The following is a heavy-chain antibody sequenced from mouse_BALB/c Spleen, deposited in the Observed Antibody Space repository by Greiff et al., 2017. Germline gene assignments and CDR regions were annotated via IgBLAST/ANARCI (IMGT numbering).Heavy chain of an antibody. CDR1: GYSITSDYA. J-gene: IGHJ2*01. Sequence: EVQLQQSGPGLVKPSQSLSLTCTVTGYSITSDYAWNWIRQFPGNKLEWMGYISYSGSTSYNPSLKSRISITRDTSKNQFFLQLNSVTTEDTATYYCARTQYYFDYWGQGTTLTVSS. CDR3: ARTQYYFDY. V-gene: IGHV3-2*02. CDR2: ISYSGST.